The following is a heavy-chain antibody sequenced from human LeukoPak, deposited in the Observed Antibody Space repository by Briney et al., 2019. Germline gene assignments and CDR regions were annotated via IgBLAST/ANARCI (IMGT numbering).Heavy chain of an antibody. D-gene: IGHD4-17*01. CDR2: ISYDGSNK. V-gene: IGHV3-30-3*01. Sequence: PGRSLRLSCAASGFTFSSYALHWVRQAPGKGLEWVAVISYDGSNKYYADSVKGRFIISRDNSKNTLYLQMNSLRAEDTAVYYCAGDYGDYFDYWGQGTLVTVSS. J-gene: IGHJ4*02. CDR1: GFTFSSYA. CDR3: AGDYGDYFDY.